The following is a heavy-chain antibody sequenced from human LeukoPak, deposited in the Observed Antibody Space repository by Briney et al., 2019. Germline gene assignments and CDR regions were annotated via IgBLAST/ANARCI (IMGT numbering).Heavy chain of an antibody. CDR2: INHSGST. Sequence: PSETLPLTCAVYGGSFSGYYWSWIRQPPGKGLEWIGEINHSGSTNYNPSLKRRVTISVDTSKNQFSLKLSSVTAADTAVYYCARGRHFWSGYPADYYYYYGMDVWGQGTTVTVSS. CDR3: ARGRHFWSGYPADYYYYYGMDV. J-gene: IGHJ6*02. V-gene: IGHV4-34*01. D-gene: IGHD3-3*02. CDR1: GGSFSGYY.